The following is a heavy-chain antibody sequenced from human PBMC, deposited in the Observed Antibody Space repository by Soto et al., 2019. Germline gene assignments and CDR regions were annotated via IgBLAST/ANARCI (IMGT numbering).Heavy chain of an antibody. D-gene: IGHD5-12*01. CDR2: IFSGGST. J-gene: IGHJ4*02. CDR1: GFTVSSNY. Sequence: EVQLVESGGGLIQPGGSLRLSCAASGFTVSSNYMTWVRQAPGKGLEWVSFIFSGGSTDYSDSVKGRFTISRDNSKNTLYLQMNSLRAEDKAVYYCARDQGPTTYWGQGTLVTVSS. CDR3: ARDQGPTTY. V-gene: IGHV3-53*01.